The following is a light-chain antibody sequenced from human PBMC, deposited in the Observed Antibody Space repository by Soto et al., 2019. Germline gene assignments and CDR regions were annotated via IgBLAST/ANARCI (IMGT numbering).Light chain of an antibody. CDR1: QSVSSH. J-gene: IGKJ4*01. CDR2: DAS. CDR3: QQRSNWPFT. V-gene: IGKV3-11*01. Sequence: EIVLTQSPATLSLSPGERATLSCRASQSVSSHSAWYQQKPGQAPRLLIYDASNRATGIPARFSGSGSGTDFTLTLSSLEPEDFAVYYCQQRSNWPFTFGGGTTVEIK.